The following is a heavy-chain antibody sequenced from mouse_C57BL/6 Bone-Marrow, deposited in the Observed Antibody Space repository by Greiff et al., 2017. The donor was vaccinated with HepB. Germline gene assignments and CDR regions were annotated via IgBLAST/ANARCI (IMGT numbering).Heavy chain of an antibody. CDR3: AREITTVPGKNYAMDY. Sequence: VKLQQSGAELVKPGASVKISCKASGYAFSSYWMNWVKQRPGKGLEWIGQIYPGDGDTNYNGKFKGKATLTADKSSSTAYMQLSSLTSEDSAVYFCAREITTVPGKNYAMDYWGQGTSVTVSS. J-gene: IGHJ4*01. CDR2: IYPGDGDT. CDR1: GYAFSSYW. V-gene: IGHV1-80*01. D-gene: IGHD1-1*01.